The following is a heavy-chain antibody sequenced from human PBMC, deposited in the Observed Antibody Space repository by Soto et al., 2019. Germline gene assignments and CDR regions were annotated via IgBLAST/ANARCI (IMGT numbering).Heavy chain of an antibody. CDR2: TYYRSKWYN. J-gene: IGHJ6*02. CDR1: GDSVSSNSAA. Sequence: KQSQTLSLTFAISGDSVSSNSAAWNWIRQSPSRGLEWLGRTYYRSKWYNDYAVSVKSRLTIYPDTSKNQFSLQLNSVTPEDTAVYYCARGSYHSFQSYYGMDVWGQGTTVTVSS. CDR3: ARGSYHSFQSYYGMDV. V-gene: IGHV6-1*01. D-gene: IGHD1-26*01.